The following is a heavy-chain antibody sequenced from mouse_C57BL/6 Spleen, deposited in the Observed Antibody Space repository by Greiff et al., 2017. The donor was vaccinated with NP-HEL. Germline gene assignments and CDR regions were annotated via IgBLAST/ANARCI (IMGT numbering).Heavy chain of an antibody. J-gene: IGHJ1*03. CDR2: IDPSDSDT. CDR1: GYTFTSYW. CDR3: ERHYYGSSHWYFDV. D-gene: IGHD1-1*01. Sequence: VQLQQPGAELVRPGSSVKLSCKASGYTFTSYWMHWVKQRPMQGLEWIGNIDPSDSDTHYNQKFKDKATLTVDNSSSTAYMQLSSLTSEDSAVYYCERHYYGSSHWYFDVWGTGTTVTVSS. V-gene: IGHV1-52*01.